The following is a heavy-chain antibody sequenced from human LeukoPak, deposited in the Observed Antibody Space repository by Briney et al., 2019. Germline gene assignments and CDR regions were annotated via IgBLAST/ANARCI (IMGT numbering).Heavy chain of an antibody. Sequence: GSLRLSCAASGFTFSSYGMSWVRQAPGKGLEWVSAISGSGGSTYYADSVKDRFTISRDNAKNSLYLQMNSLRAEDTAVYYCAELGITMIGGVWGKGTAVTISS. CDR1: GFTFSSYG. V-gene: IGHV3-23*01. D-gene: IGHD3-10*02. J-gene: IGHJ6*04. CDR2: ISGSGGST. CDR3: AELGITMIGGV.